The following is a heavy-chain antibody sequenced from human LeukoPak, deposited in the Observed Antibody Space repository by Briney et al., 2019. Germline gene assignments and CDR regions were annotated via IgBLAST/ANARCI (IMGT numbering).Heavy chain of an antibody. CDR3: ARVGYYGSGNAGDY. V-gene: IGHV4-34*01. Sequence: SETLSLTCAVYGGSFSGYYWSWIRQPPGKGLEWIGEINHSGSTNYNPSLKNRITISVDTSKNQLSLKLSSVTAADTAVYYCARVGYYGSGNAGDYWGQGTLVTVSS. J-gene: IGHJ4*02. CDR1: GGSFSGYY. D-gene: IGHD3-10*01. CDR2: INHSGST.